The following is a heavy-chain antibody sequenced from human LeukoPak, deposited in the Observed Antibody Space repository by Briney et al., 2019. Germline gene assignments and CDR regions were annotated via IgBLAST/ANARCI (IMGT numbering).Heavy chain of an antibody. V-gene: IGHV3-23*01. Sequence: PGGSLRLSCAASGFTFSSYDRNWVRQAPGKGLEWVSAISGSGGSTYYADSVKGRFTTSRDISKNTLYLQMNSLRTEDTAVYYCAKRQSREFDYWGQGTLVTVSS. CDR3: AKRQSREFDY. J-gene: IGHJ4*02. CDR2: ISGSGGST. CDR1: GFTFSSYD.